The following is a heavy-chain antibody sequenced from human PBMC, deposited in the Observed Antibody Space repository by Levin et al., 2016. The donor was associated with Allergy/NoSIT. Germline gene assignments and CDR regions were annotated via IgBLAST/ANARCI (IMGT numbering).Heavy chain of an antibody. Sequence: GGSLRLSCAASGFTFSGSAIHWVRQASGKGLEWVGRIRSKAHNYATGYAASVTGRFIVSRDDSKNTAYLQMNSLKTEDTAVYYCSRSYSESDYRGMEAWGQGTTVTVSS. V-gene: IGHV3-73*01. D-gene: IGHD1-26*01. CDR1: GFTFSGSA. CDR3: SRSYSESDYRGMEA. CDR2: IRSKAHNYAT. J-gene: IGHJ6*02.